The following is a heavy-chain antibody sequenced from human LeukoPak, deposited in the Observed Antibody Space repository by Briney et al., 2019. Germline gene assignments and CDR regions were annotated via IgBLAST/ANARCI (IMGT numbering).Heavy chain of an antibody. CDR1: GGSISSSSYY. D-gene: IGHD3-10*01. V-gene: IGHV4-39*07. CDR2: IYHSGTT. Sequence: PSETLSLTCTVSGGSISSSSYYWGWIRQAPGKGLEWIGNIYHSGTTYYNPSLKSRVTMSVDTSKDQFSLNLYSVTAADTAVYYCARDQITSGVGRSKLRGVLGYFPHWGQGILVAVSS. CDR3: ARDQITSGVGRSKLRGVLGYFPH. J-gene: IGHJ1*01.